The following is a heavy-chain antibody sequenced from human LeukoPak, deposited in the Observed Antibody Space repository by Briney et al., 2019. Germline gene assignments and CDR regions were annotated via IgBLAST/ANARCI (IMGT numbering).Heavy chain of an antibody. CDR1: GDSISSTSYH. CDR3: ARARPDDYGDYDHFDY. J-gene: IGHJ4*02. Sequence: PSETLSLTCTVSGDSISSTSYHWGWIRQHPGKGLEWIGHIYYSGSTYYNPTLKSRVTISVDTSKNQFSLKLSSVTAADTAVYYCARARPDDYGDYDHFDYWGQGTLVTVSS. CDR2: IYYSGST. V-gene: IGHV4-31*03. D-gene: IGHD4-17*01.